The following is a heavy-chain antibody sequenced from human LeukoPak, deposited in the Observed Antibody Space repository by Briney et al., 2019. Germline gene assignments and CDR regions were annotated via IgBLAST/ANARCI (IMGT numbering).Heavy chain of an antibody. V-gene: IGHV3-64*02. CDR2: INTDGRIT. CDR1: GFSFRNYA. CDR3: TRDGGSFCDFDY. D-gene: IGHD1-26*01. J-gene: IGHJ4*02. Sequence: PGGSLRLSCVASGFSFRNYAIHWVRQAPGKGLEYVSVINTDGRITHYADSVKGRFTISRDNSKNTVYLQMDSLRGEDMAVYYCTRDGGSFCDFDYWGQGALVTVSS.